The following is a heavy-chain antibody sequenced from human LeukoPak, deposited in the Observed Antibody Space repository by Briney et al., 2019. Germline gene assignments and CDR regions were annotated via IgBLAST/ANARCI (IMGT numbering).Heavy chain of an antibody. Sequence: ASVKVSCKASGYTFTGYYMHWVRQAPGQGLEWMGWINPNSGGTNYAQKFQGWVTMTRDTSISTAYMELSRLRSDDTAVYYCARVPHQWLVGFDYWGQGTLVTVSS. V-gene: IGHV1-2*04. D-gene: IGHD6-19*01. J-gene: IGHJ4*02. CDR2: INPNSGGT. CDR3: ARVPHQWLVGFDY. CDR1: GYTFTGYY.